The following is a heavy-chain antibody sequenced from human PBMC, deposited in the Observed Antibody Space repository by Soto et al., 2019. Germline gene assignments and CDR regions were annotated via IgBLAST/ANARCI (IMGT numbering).Heavy chain of an antibody. D-gene: IGHD3-22*01. J-gene: IGHJ6*02. CDR3: ARDLRYYDSSGYYLQTYYYYGMDV. CDR2: ISYDGSNK. Sequence: GGSLRLSCAASGFTFSSYAMHWVRQAPGKGLEWVAVISYDGSNKYYADSVKGRFTISRDNSKNTLYLQMNSLRAEDTAVYYCARDLRYYDSSGYYLQTYYYYGMDVWGQGTTVTVSS. CDR1: GFTFSSYA. V-gene: IGHV3-30-3*01.